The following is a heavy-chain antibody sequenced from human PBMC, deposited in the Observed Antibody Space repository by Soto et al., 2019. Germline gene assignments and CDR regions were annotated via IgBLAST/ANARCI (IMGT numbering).Heavy chain of an antibody. V-gene: IGHV1-69*12. D-gene: IGHD2-15*01. CDR1: GGTFSSYA. CDR3: ARESRYCSGGSCYFLPGIDY. CDR2: IIPIVVTA. Sequence: QVQLVQSGAEVKKPGSSVKVSCKASGGTFSSYAISWVRQAPGQGLEWMGGIIPIVVTANYAQKFQGRVTLTADESTSTAYMELRSLRSEDTAVYYCARESRYCSGGSCYFLPGIDYWGQGTLVTVSS. J-gene: IGHJ4*02.